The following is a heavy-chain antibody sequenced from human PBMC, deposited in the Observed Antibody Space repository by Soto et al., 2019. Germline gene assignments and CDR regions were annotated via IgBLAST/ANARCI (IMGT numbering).Heavy chain of an antibody. J-gene: IGHJ5*02. CDR2: INPNSGGT. CDR1: GYTFTGYY. Sequence: QVQLVQSGAEVKKPGASVKVSCKASGYTFTGYYMHWVRQAPGQGLEWMGWINPNSGGTNYAQKFQGWVTMTRDTSISTAYMELSRLRSDDTAVYYCARAVAVAGLSNWFDPWGQGTPVTVSS. V-gene: IGHV1-2*04. D-gene: IGHD6-19*01. CDR3: ARAVAVAGLSNWFDP.